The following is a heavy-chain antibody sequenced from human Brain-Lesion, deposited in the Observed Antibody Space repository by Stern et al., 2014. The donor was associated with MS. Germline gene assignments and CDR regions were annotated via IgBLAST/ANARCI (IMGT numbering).Heavy chain of an antibody. V-gene: IGHV3-30*18. CDR1: GFTFSSFG. Sequence: QMQLVQSGGGVVQPGRPLRLSCAASGFTFSSFGMHWVRQAPGKGLEWVAVISYDGSNKYYADSVKGRFTISRDNSKNTLYMQMNSLRAEDTAVYYCAKDRQWLTYFFDYWGQGSLVTVSS. CDR2: ISYDGSNK. CDR3: AKDRQWLTYFFDY. D-gene: IGHD3-22*01. J-gene: IGHJ4*02.